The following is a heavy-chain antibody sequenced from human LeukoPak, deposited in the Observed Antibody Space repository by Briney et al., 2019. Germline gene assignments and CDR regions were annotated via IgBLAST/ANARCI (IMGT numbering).Heavy chain of an antibody. Sequence: ASVNVSCKASGYTFTTYDINWVRQATGQGLEWMGLMNPNSGNTGYAQKFQGRVAMTRNSFMSTAYMELSSLTSEDTAVYYCARGSRLGAKPGPEVYWGQGTLVTVSS. V-gene: IGHV1-8*01. J-gene: IGHJ4*02. CDR3: ARGSRLGAKPGPEVY. D-gene: IGHD3-16*01. CDR2: MNPNSGNT. CDR1: GYTFTTYD.